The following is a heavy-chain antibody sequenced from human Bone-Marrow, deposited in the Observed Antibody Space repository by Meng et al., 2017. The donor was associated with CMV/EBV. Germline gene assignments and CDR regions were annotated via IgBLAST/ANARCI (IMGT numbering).Heavy chain of an antibody. CDR1: GFTFSSYW. J-gene: IGHJ6*02. D-gene: IGHD3-10*01. Sequence: GGSLRLSCAASGFTFSSYWMHWVRQAPGKGLVWVSRINSDGSSTSYADSVKGRFTISRDNAKNTLYLQMNSLRAEGTAVYYCARVRPLGRGSGSYSGGNYYYGMDVWGQGTTVTVSS. V-gene: IGHV3-74*01. CDR2: INSDGSST. CDR3: ARVRPLGRGSGSYSGGNYYYGMDV.